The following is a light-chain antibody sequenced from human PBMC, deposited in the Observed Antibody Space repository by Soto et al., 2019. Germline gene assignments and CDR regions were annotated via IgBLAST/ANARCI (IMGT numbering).Light chain of an antibody. J-gene: IGKJ4*01. CDR2: KAS. CDR3: QHYDNSRLT. Sequence: IQMTQSPSTLSASVGDRVTITCRASQSIRTWLAWYQQKPGKAPKLLIYKASSLESGVPSRFSGSGSGTEFTLTISSLQPDDSATYYCQHYDNSRLTFGGGTKVEIK. CDR1: QSIRTW. V-gene: IGKV1-5*03.